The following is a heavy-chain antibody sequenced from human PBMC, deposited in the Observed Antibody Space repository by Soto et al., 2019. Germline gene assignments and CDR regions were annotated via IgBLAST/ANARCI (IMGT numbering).Heavy chain of an antibody. CDR2: IYYSGST. CDR3: ARVGGPTDLWFGELLPNYYGMDV. CDR1: GGSISSGGYY. V-gene: IGHV4-31*03. Sequence: SETLSLTCTVSGGSISSGGYYWSWIRQHPGKGLEWIGYIYYSGSTYYNPSLKSRVTISLDTSKNQFSLKLRSVTAADTAVYYCARVGGPTDLWFGELLPNYYGMDVWGQGTTVTVSS. J-gene: IGHJ6*02. D-gene: IGHD3-10*01.